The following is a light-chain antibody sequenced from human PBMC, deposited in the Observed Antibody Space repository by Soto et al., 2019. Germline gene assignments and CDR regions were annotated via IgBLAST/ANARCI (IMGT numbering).Light chain of an antibody. Sequence: QSVLTQPASASGSPGQSITISCTGTSGDVGGYNSVSWYQQHPGKAPKLMIYEVSNRPSGVSNRFSGSKSGNTASLTISGLQAEDEADYYCSSYTSSVTVAFGGGTQLT. V-gene: IGLV2-14*01. CDR3: SSYTSSVTVA. CDR2: EVS. J-gene: IGLJ2*01. CDR1: SGDVGGYNS.